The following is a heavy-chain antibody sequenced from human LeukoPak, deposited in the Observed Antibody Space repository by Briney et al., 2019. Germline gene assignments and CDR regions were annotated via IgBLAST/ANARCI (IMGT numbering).Heavy chain of an antibody. CDR3: ARDYSSPGNFDY. Sequence: PGGSLRLSCAASGFTFSSYSMNWVRQAPGKGLEWVSSISSSSSYIYYAASVKGRFTISRDNAKNSLCLQMNSLRAEDTAVYYCARDYSSPGNFDYWGQGTLVTVSS. V-gene: IGHV3-21*01. CDR2: ISSSSSYI. D-gene: IGHD6-13*01. CDR1: GFTFSSYS. J-gene: IGHJ4*02.